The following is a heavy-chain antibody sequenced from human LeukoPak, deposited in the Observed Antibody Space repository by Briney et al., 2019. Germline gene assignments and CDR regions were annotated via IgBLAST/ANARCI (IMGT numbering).Heavy chain of an antibody. Sequence: GGSLRLSCAASGFTFSNYAMTWVRQAPGRGLEWVSLISASGGSIYYADSVKGRFTISRDNSKNTLYLQMNSLRAEDTAVYYCARDLDGSGSYYNVAPYFDYWGQGTLVTVSS. CDR3: ARDLDGSGSYYNVAPYFDY. D-gene: IGHD3-10*01. J-gene: IGHJ4*02. V-gene: IGHV3-23*01. CDR1: GFTFSNYA. CDR2: ISASGGSI.